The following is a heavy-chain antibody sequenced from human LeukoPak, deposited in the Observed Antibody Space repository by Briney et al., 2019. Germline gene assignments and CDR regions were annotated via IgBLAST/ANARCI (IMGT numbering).Heavy chain of an antibody. V-gene: IGHV5-51*01. Sequence: PGESLKISCKGSGYSFTSYWIGWVRQMPWKGLEWMGIIYPGDSDTRYSPSFQGQVTISADKSISTAYLQWSSLKASDTAMYYCAIWGSVEGSVRAVAGSQTPWAIDYWGQGTLVTVSS. CDR3: AIWGSVEGSVRAVAGSQTPWAIDY. J-gene: IGHJ4*02. CDR1: GYSFTSYW. CDR2: IYPGDSDT. D-gene: IGHD6-19*01.